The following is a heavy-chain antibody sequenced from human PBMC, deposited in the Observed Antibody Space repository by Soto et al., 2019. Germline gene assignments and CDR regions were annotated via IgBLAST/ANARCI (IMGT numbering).Heavy chain of an antibody. Sequence: QVQLVQSGAEVKKPGASVKVSCKASGYTFTSYAMHWVRQAPGQRLEWMGWINAGNGNTKYSQKFQGRVTITRDTSASTAYMKLSSLRSEDTAVYYFARGASMVRGVILDAFDIWGQGTMVTVSS. CDR3: ARGASMVRGVILDAFDI. D-gene: IGHD3-10*01. CDR2: INAGNGNT. J-gene: IGHJ3*02. V-gene: IGHV1-3*01. CDR1: GYTFTSYA.